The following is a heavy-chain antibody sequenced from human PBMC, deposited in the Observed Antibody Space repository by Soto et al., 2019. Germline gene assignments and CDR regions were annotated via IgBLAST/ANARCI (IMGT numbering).Heavy chain of an antibody. V-gene: IGHV3-33*01. D-gene: IGHD5-12*01. CDR1: GFTFSSYG. Sequence: GGSLRLSCAASGFTFSSYGMHWVRQAPGKGLEWVAVIWYDGSNKYYADSVKGRFTISRDNSKNTLYLQMNSLRAEDTAVYYCARGSGYHDLYGMDVWGQGTTVTVSS. J-gene: IGHJ6*02. CDR2: IWYDGSNK. CDR3: ARGSGYHDLYGMDV.